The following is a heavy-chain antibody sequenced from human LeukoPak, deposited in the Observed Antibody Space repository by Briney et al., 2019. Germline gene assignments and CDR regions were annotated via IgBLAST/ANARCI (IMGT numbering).Heavy chain of an antibody. D-gene: IGHD3-22*01. CDR2: IIDSGRTA. Sequence: GGSLRLSCAASGFSFSNYAMSWVRQAPGKGLEWVSVIIDSGRTAYYADSVKGRFTISRDNSKNTLYLQMNSLRAEDTAVYYCARDREAYYDSSGYYLPADYWGQGTLVTVSS. CDR1: GFSFSNYA. V-gene: IGHV3-23*01. J-gene: IGHJ4*02. CDR3: ARDREAYYDSSGYYLPADY.